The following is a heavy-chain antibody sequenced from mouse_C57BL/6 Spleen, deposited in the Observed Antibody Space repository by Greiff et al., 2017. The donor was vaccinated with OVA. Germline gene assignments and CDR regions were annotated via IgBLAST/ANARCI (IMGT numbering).Heavy chain of an antibody. J-gene: IGHJ4*01. CDR3: ARRGLYDYDEAMDY. CDR1: GYTFTSYW. CDR2: IDPSDSDT. Sequence: QVQLQQPGAELVRPGSSVKLSCKASGYTFTSYWMHWVKQRPIQGLEWIGNIDPSDSDTHYNQKFKDKATLTVDKSSSTAYMQLSSLTSEDSAVYYCARRGLYDYDEAMDYWGQGTSVTVSS. V-gene: IGHV1-52*01. D-gene: IGHD2-4*01.